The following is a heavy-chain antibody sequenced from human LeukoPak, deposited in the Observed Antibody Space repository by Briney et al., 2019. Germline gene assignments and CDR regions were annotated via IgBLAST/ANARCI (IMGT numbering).Heavy chain of an antibody. D-gene: IGHD3-10*01. J-gene: IGHJ6*02. CDR3: AGHMVRGVIDYYYNGMDV. V-gene: IGHV4-59*01. Sequence: SGALSLTWSGPGGSLSRYYWNWIRQPPGEGLGGVGYIYYSWSTNYHPCLKSRVTHSVDTSKTQFSPTLSSVTAADTAVYYCAGHMVRGVIDYYYNGMDVWGQGTTVTVSS. CDR1: GGSLSRYY. CDR2: IYYSWST.